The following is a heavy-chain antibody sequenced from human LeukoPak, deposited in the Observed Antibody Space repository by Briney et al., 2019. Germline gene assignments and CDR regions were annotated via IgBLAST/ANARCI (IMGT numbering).Heavy chain of an antibody. CDR3: AREVGAPPYYFDY. Sequence: PGGSLRLSCAASAFTFSSYAMSWVRQAPGKGLEWVSVIYSGGSTYYADSVKGRFTISRDNSKNTLYLQMNSLRAEDTAVYYCAREVGAPPYYFDYWGQGTLVTVSS. J-gene: IGHJ4*02. CDR2: IYSGGST. D-gene: IGHD1-26*01. V-gene: IGHV3-53*01. CDR1: AFTFSSYA.